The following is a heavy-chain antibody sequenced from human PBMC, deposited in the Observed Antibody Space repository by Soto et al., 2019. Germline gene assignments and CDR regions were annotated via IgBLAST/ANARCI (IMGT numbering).Heavy chain of an antibody. J-gene: IGHJ4*02. D-gene: IGHD1-26*01. V-gene: IGHV4-38-2*02. Sequence: ETLSLTCAVSGYSISNGYYWGWIRQPPGKGLEWIGSIYHSGSTYYNASLKSRVTISVHTSKNQFSLRLSSVTAADTAVYYCARDGGRLETDFDYWGQGTLVTVSS. CDR3: ARDGGRLETDFDY. CDR2: IYHSGST. CDR1: GYSISNGYY.